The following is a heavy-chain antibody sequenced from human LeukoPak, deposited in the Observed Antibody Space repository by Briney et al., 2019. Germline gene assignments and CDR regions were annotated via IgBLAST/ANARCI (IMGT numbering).Heavy chain of an antibody. Sequence: SETLSFTCTVSGGSISSYYWSWIRQPPGKGLEWIGYIYYSGSTNYNPSLKSRVTISVDTSKNQFSLRLNSVTAADTAVYYCARVEGAHNYYYYYMDVWGKGTTVTVSS. V-gene: IGHV4-59*01. CDR2: IYYSGST. CDR1: GGSISSYY. D-gene: IGHD1-26*01. J-gene: IGHJ6*03. CDR3: ARVEGAHNYYYYYMDV.